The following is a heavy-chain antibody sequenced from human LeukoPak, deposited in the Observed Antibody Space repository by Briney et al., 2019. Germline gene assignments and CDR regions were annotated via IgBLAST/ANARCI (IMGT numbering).Heavy chain of an antibody. CDR1: GGSISSNY. Sequence: PSETLSLTCTVSGGSISSNYWSWIRQPPGKGLEWIGYICCSGDTYYNPSLKSRVTTSVDTSKSQFSLRLSSVTAADTAVYYCARHGNIVVVPDASKAFDIWGQGTMVTVSS. V-gene: IGHV4-59*08. CDR2: ICCSGDT. CDR3: ARHGNIVVVPDASKAFDI. J-gene: IGHJ3*02. D-gene: IGHD2-2*01.